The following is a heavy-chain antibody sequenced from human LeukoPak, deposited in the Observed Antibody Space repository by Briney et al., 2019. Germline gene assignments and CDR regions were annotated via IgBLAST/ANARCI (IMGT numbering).Heavy chain of an antibody. CDR3: TTDEGGFPGDLDF. D-gene: IGHD3-16*01. Sequence: GGSLRLSCAASRFTFRNDWMGLLRQAPGKGLEWVGRVKSKTDGGATDYAAPVKGRFTLSRDDSKNTLYLQMNSLKTDDTAVYYCTTDEGGFPGDLDFGGQGTLVTVSS. CDR1: RFTFRNDW. J-gene: IGHJ4*02. V-gene: IGHV3-15*01. CDR2: VKSKTDGGAT.